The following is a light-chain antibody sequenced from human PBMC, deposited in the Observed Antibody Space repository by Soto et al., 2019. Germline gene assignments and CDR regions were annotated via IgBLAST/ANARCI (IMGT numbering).Light chain of an antibody. CDR2: GAS. J-gene: IGKJ3*01. Sequence: EIVLTQSPGTLSLCTGERATLSCRASQSVSSSYLAWYQQKPGQAPRLLIYGASSRDTGISDRFSGSGSVTDFTLTISRLEPEDFAVYYCHQFGSSPLFTFGPGTKVDVK. CDR1: QSVSSSY. CDR3: HQFGSSPLFT. V-gene: IGKV3-20*01.